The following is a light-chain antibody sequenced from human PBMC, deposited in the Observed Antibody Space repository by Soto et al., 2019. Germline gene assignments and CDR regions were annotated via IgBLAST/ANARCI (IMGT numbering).Light chain of an antibody. Sequence: QYGLTQPRSVSGSPGQSVTISCTGTSSDVCGYNYVSWYQQHPGKAPKLMIYDVSKRPSVVPDRFSGSKSGNTASLTISALHYEDEADYYCCSYAGSYTYVFGTGPKVPV. CDR1: SSDVCGYNY. V-gene: IGLV2-11*01. CDR3: CSYAGSYTYV. CDR2: DVS. J-gene: IGLJ1*01.